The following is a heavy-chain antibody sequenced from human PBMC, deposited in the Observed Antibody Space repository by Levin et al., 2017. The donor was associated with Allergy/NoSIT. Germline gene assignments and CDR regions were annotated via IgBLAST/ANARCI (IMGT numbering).Heavy chain of an antibody. J-gene: IGHJ4*02. Sequence: GGSLRLSCAASGFTFSNAWMSWVRQAPGKGLEWVGRIKSKTDGGTTDYAAPVKGRFTISRDDSKNTLYLQMNSLKTEDTAVYYCTTPSYSGSYYSSGYWGQGTLVTVSS. CDR1: GFTFSNAW. D-gene: IGHD1-26*01. V-gene: IGHV3-15*01. CDR3: TTPSYSGSYYSSGY. CDR2: IKSKTDGGTT.